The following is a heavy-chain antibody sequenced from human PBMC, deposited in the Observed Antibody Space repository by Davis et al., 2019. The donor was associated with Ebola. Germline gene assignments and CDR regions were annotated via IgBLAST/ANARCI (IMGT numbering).Heavy chain of an antibody. CDR3: ARHGPGLLWFGESVD. V-gene: IGHV4-39*01. CDR2: IFYTGST. CDR1: GGSISTTSYY. Sequence: SETLSLTCTVSGGSISTTSYYWGWIRQPPGKGLEWIGSIFYTGSTFYNPSLKSRVSISVATSKNQFSLKLCSVTAADTAVYYCARHGPGLLWFGESVDWGQGTLVTVSS. D-gene: IGHD3-10*01. J-gene: IGHJ4*02.